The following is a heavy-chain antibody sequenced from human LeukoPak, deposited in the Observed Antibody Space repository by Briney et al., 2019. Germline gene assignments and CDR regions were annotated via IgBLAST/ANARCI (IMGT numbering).Heavy chain of an antibody. CDR1: GFTFSSYA. Sequence: TGGSLRFSCSASGFTFSSYAMHWVRQAPGKGLEYVSAISSNGGSTYYADSVKGRFTISRDNSKNTLYLQMSSLRAEDTAVYYRVKDRGGYSYGFDYWGQGTLVTVSS. V-gene: IGHV3-64D*06. CDR3: VKDRGGYSYGFDY. D-gene: IGHD5-18*01. J-gene: IGHJ4*02. CDR2: ISSNGGST.